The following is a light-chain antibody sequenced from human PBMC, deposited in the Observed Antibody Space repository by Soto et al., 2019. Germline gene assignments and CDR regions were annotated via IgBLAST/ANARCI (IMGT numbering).Light chain of an antibody. CDR3: HHYNNWPPIT. CDR2: RAS. Sequence: EIVMTQSPATLSVSPGERATLSCRASQSVSSNLAWYQQKPGQAPRLLIYRASTRATGIPARVSGSGSGIVFTLTISSRETEEFAVYYCHHYNNWPPITFGQGTRLEIK. J-gene: IGKJ5*01. V-gene: IGKV3-15*01. CDR1: QSVSSN.